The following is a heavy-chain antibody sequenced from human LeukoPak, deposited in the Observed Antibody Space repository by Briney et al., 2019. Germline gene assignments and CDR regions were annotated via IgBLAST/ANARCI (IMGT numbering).Heavy chain of an antibody. CDR3: ATCLSSTSCILDY. CDR1: GFTFSNFG. J-gene: IGHJ4*02. Sequence: PGGSLRLSCVASGFTFSNFGMHWVRQAPGKGLEWVAVISEDGNNKYYADSVKGRFTISRDNSKNTLYLQMNSLRAEDTAVYYCATCLSSTSCILDYWGQGTLVTVPS. D-gene: IGHD2-2*01. V-gene: IGHV3-30*03. CDR2: ISEDGNNK.